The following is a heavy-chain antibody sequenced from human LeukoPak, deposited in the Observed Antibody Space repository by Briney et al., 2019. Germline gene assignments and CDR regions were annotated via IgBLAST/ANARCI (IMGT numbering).Heavy chain of an antibody. J-gene: IGHJ4*02. D-gene: IGHD6-19*01. CDR1: GYTFTSYD. Sequence: GASVKVSCKASGYTFTSYDINLVRQATGQGLEWMGWMNPNSGNTDYAQKLQGRVTMTTDTSTSTAYIELRSLRSDDTAVYYCARDEVAGARMFDYWGQGTLVTVSS. V-gene: IGHV1-8*01. CDR3: ARDEVAGARMFDY. CDR2: MNPNSGNT.